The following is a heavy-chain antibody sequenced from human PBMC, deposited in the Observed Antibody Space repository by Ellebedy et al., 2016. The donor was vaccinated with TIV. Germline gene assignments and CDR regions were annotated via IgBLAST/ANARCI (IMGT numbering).Heavy chain of an antibody. V-gene: IGHV4-34*01. J-gene: IGHJ5*02. D-gene: IGHD6-19*01. CDR3: ARKPLIAVAGHGAISCWFDP. Sequence: MPSETLSFTCAVYGASFSGYYWSWIRQPPGKGLEWIGEINHSGSTNCNPSLKSRVTLSVDTSKNQFSLKMRSVTAADTAVYYCARKPLIAVAGHGAISCWFDPWGQGILVTVSS. CDR1: GASFSGYY. CDR2: INHSGST.